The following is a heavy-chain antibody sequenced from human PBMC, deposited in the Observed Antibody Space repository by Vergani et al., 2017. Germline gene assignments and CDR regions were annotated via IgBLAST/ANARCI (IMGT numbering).Heavy chain of an antibody. V-gene: IGHV4-39*01. CDR2: IYYSGST. CDR1: GGSISSSSYY. J-gene: IGHJ5*02. D-gene: IGHD6-19*01. Sequence: QIQLQESGPGLVKPSETLSLTCSVSGGSISSSSYYWGWIRQPPGKGLEWIGSIYYSGSTYYNPSLKSRVTISVDTSKNQFSLKLSSVTAADTAVYYCASPVAGPRNWFDPWGQGTLVTVSS. CDR3: ASPVAGPRNWFDP.